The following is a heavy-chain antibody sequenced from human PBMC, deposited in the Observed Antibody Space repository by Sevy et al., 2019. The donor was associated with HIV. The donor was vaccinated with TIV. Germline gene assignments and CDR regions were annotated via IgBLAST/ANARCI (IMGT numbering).Heavy chain of an antibody. Sequence: SSVKVSCKASDYTFSTQGFNWVRQAPGQGLEWMGWISAYNGNTKYAQKFQGRVTMTTDTSTSTAYMELRSLTSDDTAVYYCARDWAPGYYYDAIGVKRDYYFDYWGQGTLVTVSS. J-gene: IGHJ4*02. CDR1: DYTFSTQG. CDR2: ISAYNGNT. V-gene: IGHV1-18*01. CDR3: ARDWAPGYYYDAIGVKRDYYFDY. D-gene: IGHD3-22*01.